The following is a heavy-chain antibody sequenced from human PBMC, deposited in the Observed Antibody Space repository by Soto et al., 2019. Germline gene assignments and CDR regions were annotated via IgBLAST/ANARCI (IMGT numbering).Heavy chain of an antibody. Sequence: QVQLVQSGAEVKKPGASVKVSCKASGYTFTGYYMHWVRQAPGQGLEWMGWINPNSGGTNYAQKFQGRVTMNRDTSFSTAYMELSRLRSDDTAVYYCARDPPLVRGIGWFDPWGQGTLVTVSS. V-gene: IGHV1-2*02. CDR1: GYTFTGYY. CDR2: INPNSGGT. CDR3: ARDPPLVRGIGWFDP. D-gene: IGHD3-10*01. J-gene: IGHJ5*02.